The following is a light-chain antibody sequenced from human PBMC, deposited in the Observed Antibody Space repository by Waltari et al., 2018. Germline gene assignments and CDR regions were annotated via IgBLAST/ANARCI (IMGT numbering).Light chain of an antibody. CDR3: QQYYAAPWT. CDR1: QSVLYSSNNKNY. Sequence: DIVMTQSPDSLAVSLGERATINFKSSQSVLYSSNNKNYLSWFQQKPGQPPKLLFYWASTRESGVPDRFSGSGSGTDFTLTISSLQAEDVAVYYCQQYYAAPWTFGQGTMVEIK. CDR2: WAS. J-gene: IGKJ1*01. V-gene: IGKV4-1*01.